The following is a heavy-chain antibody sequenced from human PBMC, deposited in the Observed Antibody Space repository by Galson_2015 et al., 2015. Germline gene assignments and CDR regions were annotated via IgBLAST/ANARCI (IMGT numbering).Heavy chain of an antibody. Sequence: SLRLSCAASGFTFSSYAMHWVRQAPGKGLEWVAVISYDGSNKYYADSVKGRFTISRDNSKNTLYLQMNSLRADDTAVYYCARGIGAATTDYALDIWGQGTMVTVSS. J-gene: IGHJ3*02. CDR3: ARGIGAATTDYALDI. D-gene: IGHD4-11*01. V-gene: IGHV3-30-3*01. CDR1: GFTFSSYA. CDR2: ISYDGSNK.